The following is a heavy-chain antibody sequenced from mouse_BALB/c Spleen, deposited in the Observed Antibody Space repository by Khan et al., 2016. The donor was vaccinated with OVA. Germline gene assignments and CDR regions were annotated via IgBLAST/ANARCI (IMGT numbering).Heavy chain of an antibody. CDR2: ISGDSSTI. V-gene: IGHV5-17*02. D-gene: IGHD1-1*01. CDR1: GFTFSSYG. CDR3: ATSYDYGYYVDY. Sequence: EVELVESGGGLVQPGGSRKLSCAASGFTFSSYGMHWVRQAPEKGLEWVAYISGDSSTIYYADTVKGRFTISRDNPKNTLFLQMTSLRSEDTAMYYCATSYDYGYYVDYWGQGTTLTVSS. J-gene: IGHJ2*01.